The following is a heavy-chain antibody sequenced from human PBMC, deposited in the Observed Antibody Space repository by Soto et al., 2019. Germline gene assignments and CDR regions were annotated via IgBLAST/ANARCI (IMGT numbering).Heavy chain of an antibody. Sequence: EVQLLESGGGLVQPGGSLRLSCAASGFTFSSYAMSWVRQAPGTGLEWVSAISGSGGSTYYADSVKGRFTISRDNPKNTLDLQMSCLRAEETAVYYCAKEGGWYDGHNCFDPWGQGTLVTVSS. CDR2: ISGSGGST. CDR1: GFTFSSYA. D-gene: IGHD6-19*01. J-gene: IGHJ5*02. V-gene: IGHV3-23*01. CDR3: AKEGGWYDGHNCFDP.